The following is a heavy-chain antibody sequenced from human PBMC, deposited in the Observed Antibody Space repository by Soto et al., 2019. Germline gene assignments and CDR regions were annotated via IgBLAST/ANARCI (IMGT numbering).Heavy chain of an antibody. CDR2: IYPGDSDT. D-gene: IGHD3-3*01. J-gene: IGHJ4*02. V-gene: IGHV5-51*01. Sequence: RGESLKISCKGSGYSFTSYWIGWVRQMPGKGLEWMGIIYPGDSDTRYSPSFQGQVTISADKSISTAYLQWSSLKASDTAMYYCARLRGYYAFWSGYYPPFFDYWGQGTLVTVSS. CDR3: ARLRGYYAFWSGYYPPFFDY. CDR1: GYSFTSYW.